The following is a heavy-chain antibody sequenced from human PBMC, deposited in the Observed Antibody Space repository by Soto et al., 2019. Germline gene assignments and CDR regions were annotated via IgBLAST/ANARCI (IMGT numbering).Heavy chain of an antibody. D-gene: IGHD3-3*01. Sequence: GASVKVSCKASGGTFSSYAISWVRQAPGQGLEWMGGIIPIFGTANYAQKFQGRVTITADESTSTAYMELSSLRSEDTAVYYCARGCAWCDFWSGYYRALGYYYGMDVWGQGTTVTVSS. V-gene: IGHV1-69*13. CDR1: GGTFSSYA. J-gene: IGHJ6*02. CDR3: ARGCAWCDFWSGYYRALGYYYGMDV. CDR2: IIPIFGTA.